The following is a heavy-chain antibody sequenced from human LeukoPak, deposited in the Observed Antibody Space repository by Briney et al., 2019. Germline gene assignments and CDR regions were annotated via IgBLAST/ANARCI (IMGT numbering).Heavy chain of an antibody. CDR2: MNPNSGNT. J-gene: IGHJ5*02. V-gene: IGHV1-8*03. D-gene: IGHD2-8*01. CDR3: ARARAAYCTNGVCYRGRMDWFDP. Sequence: ASVKVSCKASGYTFTSYDINWVRQATGQGLEWMGWMNPNSGNTGYAQKFQGRVTFTRNTSISTAYMELSSLRSEDTAVYYCARARAAYCTNGVCYRGRMDWFDPWGQGTLVTVSS. CDR1: GYTFTSYD.